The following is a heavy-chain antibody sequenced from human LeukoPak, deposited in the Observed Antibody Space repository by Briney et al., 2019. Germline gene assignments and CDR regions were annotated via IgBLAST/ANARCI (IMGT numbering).Heavy chain of an antibody. CDR2: IKQDGIEK. V-gene: IGHV3-7*01. CDR3: ARATSTVVTSTFDY. D-gene: IGHD4-23*01. CDR1: GFTFSSYW. J-gene: IGHJ4*02. Sequence: GGSLRLSCAASGFTFSSYWMSWVRQAPGKGLEWVANIKQDGIEKYYVDSVKGRFTISRDNAKNTVYLQMNSLRVEDTAVYYCARATSTVVTSTFDYWGQGTLVTVSS.